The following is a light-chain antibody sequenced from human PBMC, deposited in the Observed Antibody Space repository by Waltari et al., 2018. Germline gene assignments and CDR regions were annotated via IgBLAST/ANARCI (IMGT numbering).Light chain of an antibody. CDR3: HQYGVTPLFT. CDR1: QTAAANY. J-gene: IGKJ3*01. Sequence: EFVLTQSPGTLSLSPGETATLSCRASQTAAANYLSWYQQKPGQAPRLLTYKTSNRATGIPDRFIGSGSGTDFTLTISRLEPEDSAVYYCHQYGVTPLFTFGPGTKVDIK. CDR2: KTS. V-gene: IGKV3-20*01.